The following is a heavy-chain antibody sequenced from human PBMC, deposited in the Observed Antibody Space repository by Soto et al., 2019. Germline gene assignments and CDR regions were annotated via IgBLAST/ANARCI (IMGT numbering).Heavy chain of an antibody. CDR2: IYYSGST. J-gene: IGHJ3*01. CDR1: GGSISNYY. CDR3: ARDKGLRLCALDL. Sequence: QVQLQESGPGLVKPSETLSLTCTVSGGSISNYYWSWIRQPPGQGLEWIGYIYYSGSTNNNPSLKSRVTIAVDTSKNQFSLKVNSVTAADTAVYYCARDKGLRLCALDLWGQGTMVTVSS. D-gene: IGHD3-16*01. V-gene: IGHV4-59*01.